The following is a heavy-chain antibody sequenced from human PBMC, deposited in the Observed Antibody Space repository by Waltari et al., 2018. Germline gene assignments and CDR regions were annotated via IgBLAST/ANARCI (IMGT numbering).Heavy chain of an antibody. V-gene: IGHV1-69*08. J-gene: IGHJ6*03. CDR2: IIPSFVTV. CDR1: RGILSMYA. Sequence: QVQLVQSGAEVRKPGSSVKVSCKASRGILSMYAITWVRQAPGQGLEWMGRIIPSFVTVYYSQKLRCRLTITSDKSTNTFSMELGSLRSDDTAFYYCARTTVITYEIHDSVYMDVWGTGTTVTISS. D-gene: IGHD3-22*01. CDR3: ARTTVITYEIHDSVYMDV.